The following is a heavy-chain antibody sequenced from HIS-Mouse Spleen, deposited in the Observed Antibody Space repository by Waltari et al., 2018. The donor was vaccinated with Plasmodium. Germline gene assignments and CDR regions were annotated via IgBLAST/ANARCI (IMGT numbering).Heavy chain of an antibody. CDR3: ARDCSSTSCLDAFDI. D-gene: IGHD2-2*01. CDR1: GGSISSYY. J-gene: IGHJ3*02. CDR2: IYYSGST. V-gene: IGHV4-59*01. Sequence: QVQLQESGPGLVKPSETLSLTCTVSGGSISSYYWSWIRQPPGKGLEWIGYIYYSGSTTYNPSLKSRVTISVDTSQNQFSLKLSSVTAADTAVYYCARDCSSTSCLDAFDIWGQGTMVTVSS.